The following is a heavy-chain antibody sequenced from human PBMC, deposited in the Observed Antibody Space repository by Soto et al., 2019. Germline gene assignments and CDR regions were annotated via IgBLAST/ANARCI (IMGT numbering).Heavy chain of an antibody. CDR1: GFTFSSYG. Sequence: QVQLVESGGGVVQPGRSLRLSCAASGFTFSSYGMHWVRQAPGKGLEWVAVIWHDGSNKYYADSVKGRFTISRDNSKNTLDLQMHGLRAEDTAGYYCARVYRAVGELSTYGMDVWGQGTTVTVSS. CDR2: IWHDGSNK. CDR3: ARVYRAVGELSTYGMDV. D-gene: IGHD3-10*01. V-gene: IGHV3-33*01. J-gene: IGHJ6*02.